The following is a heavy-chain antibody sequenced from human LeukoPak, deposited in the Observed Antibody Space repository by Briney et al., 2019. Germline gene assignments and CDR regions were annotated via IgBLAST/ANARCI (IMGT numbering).Heavy chain of an antibody. CDR1: GFTFSSYG. V-gene: IGHV3-74*01. CDR2: IKTDGSST. D-gene: IGHD6-19*01. Sequence: TGGSLRLSCSASGFTFSSYGMHWVRQAPGKGLVWVSRIKTDGSSTSYADSVKGRFTISRDNAKNTLYMQMNSLRAEDTAVYYCARERSSGWSDYWGQGTLVTVSS. J-gene: IGHJ4*02. CDR3: ARERSSGWSDY.